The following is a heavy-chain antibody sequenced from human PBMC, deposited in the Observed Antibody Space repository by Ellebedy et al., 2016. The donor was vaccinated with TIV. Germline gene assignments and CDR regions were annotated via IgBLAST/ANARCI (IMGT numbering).Heavy chain of an antibody. CDR2: IYSGGST. J-gene: IGHJ2*01. D-gene: IGHD1-26*01. CDR1: GFTVNSNY. CDR3: ARVEGIIVGATYWFFDL. V-gene: IGHV3-53*01. Sequence: GEPLKISCAVSGFTVNSNYMSWVRQAPGKGLEWVSVIYSGGSTYYADSVKGRFIISRDNSKNTLYLHMNSLRAEDTAVYYCARVEGIIVGATYWFFDLWGRGTLVTVSS.